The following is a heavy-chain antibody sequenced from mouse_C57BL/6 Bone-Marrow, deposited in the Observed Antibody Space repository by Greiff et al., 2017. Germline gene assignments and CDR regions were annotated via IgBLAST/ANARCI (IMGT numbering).Heavy chain of an antibody. CDR3: ARVYDYGGMGFAY. D-gene: IGHD2-4*01. CDR2: INSDGSST. CDR1: GFTFSDYY. Sequence: EVMLVESEGGLVQPGSSMKLSCTASGFTFSDYYMAWVRQVPEKGLEWVANINSDGSSTYYLDSLKSRFIISRDHAKNLLYLQMSSLKSEDTATYYCARVYDYGGMGFAYWGQGTLVTVSA. J-gene: IGHJ3*01. V-gene: IGHV5-16*01.